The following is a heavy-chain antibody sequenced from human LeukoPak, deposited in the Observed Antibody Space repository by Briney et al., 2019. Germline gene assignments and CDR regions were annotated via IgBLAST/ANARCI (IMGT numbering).Heavy chain of an antibody. Sequence: HPGGSLGLSCAASGFTFSSYEMNWVRQAPGKGLEWVSYTSNSDSTIHYADSVKGRFTISRDNAQNSLYLQMSSLRAEDTAVYYCARVEDDYGDHYYGMDVWGQGTTVTVSS. D-gene: IGHD4-17*01. CDR1: GFTFSSYE. J-gene: IGHJ6*02. V-gene: IGHV3-48*03. CDR2: TSNSDSTI. CDR3: ARVEDDYGDHYYGMDV.